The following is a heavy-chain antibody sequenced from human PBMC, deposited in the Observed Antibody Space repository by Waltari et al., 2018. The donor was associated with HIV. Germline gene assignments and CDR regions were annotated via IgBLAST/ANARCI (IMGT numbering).Heavy chain of an antibody. D-gene: IGHD2-2*01. CDR1: GYSINRGYN. CDR3: ARAGVVPALFDL. V-gene: IGHV4-38-2*01. CDR2: VYHSGGT. J-gene: IGHJ2*01. Sequence: QVQLQESGPGLLKPSETLSLTCVVSGYSINRGYNWGWIRQPPGKGLEWIGSVYHSGGTLHNASLNSRVTISIDTSKSQFSLKLSSVTAADTAVYYCARAGVVPALFDLWGRGTLVTVSS.